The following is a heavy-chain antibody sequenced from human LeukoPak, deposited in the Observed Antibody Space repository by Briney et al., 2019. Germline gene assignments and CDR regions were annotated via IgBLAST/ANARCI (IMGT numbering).Heavy chain of an antibody. D-gene: IGHD4-23*01. V-gene: IGHV3-74*01. Sequence: PGGSLILSCAASGFTFNTYWMHWVRQPPGKGPVWVSRMNPDGTDIRYADSVKGRFTISRDNAKSTLYLQMNSLRAEDTAVYYCARDKEDDHGGSTFDYWGQGILVTVSS. CDR3: ARDKEDDHGGSTFDY. J-gene: IGHJ4*02. CDR2: MNPDGTDI. CDR1: GFTFNTYW.